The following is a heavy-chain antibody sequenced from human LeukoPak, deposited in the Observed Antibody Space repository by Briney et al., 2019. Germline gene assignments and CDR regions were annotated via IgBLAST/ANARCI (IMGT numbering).Heavy chain of an antibody. Sequence: ASVKVSCKASGYTFTSYYMHWVRQAPGQGLEWMGIINPSGGSTSYAQKFQGRVTITADTSTDTAYMELSSLRSEDTAVYYCATGPGEVLYWGQGTLVTVSS. J-gene: IGHJ4*02. D-gene: IGHD1-1*01. CDR1: GYTFTSYY. CDR2: INPSGGST. V-gene: IGHV1-46*01. CDR3: ATGPGEVLY.